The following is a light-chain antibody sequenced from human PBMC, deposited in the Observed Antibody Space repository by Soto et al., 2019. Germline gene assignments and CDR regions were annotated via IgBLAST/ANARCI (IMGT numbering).Light chain of an antibody. V-gene: IGKV1-39*01. CDR3: QQSHITPLT. CDR1: HDINIY. CDR2: TAS. Sequence: DIQMTQSPSSLSASVGDRVTITCRASHDINIYLNWYQQRPGKAPNLLIYTASSLQSGVPSRFSGSGSGTDFSLTITSLQTEDFATYFCQQSHITPLTFGGGTKVEIK. J-gene: IGKJ4*01.